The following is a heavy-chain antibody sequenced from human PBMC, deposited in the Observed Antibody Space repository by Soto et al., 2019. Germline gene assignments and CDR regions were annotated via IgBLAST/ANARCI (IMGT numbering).Heavy chain of an antibody. CDR2: IYYGGTT. CDR1: GGSISSGGYS. J-gene: IGHJ4*02. V-gene: IGHV4-30-2*01. CDR3: ARPKTGGAGAGKRWLGP. Sequence: SETLSLTCAVSGGSISSGGYSWSWIRQPPGKGLEWVGYIYYGGTTSYNPSLKSRVTISLDTSKSQFSLRLTSVTAADTAVYYCARPKTGGAGAGKRWLGPWGQGNRVAV. D-gene: IGHD6-13*01.